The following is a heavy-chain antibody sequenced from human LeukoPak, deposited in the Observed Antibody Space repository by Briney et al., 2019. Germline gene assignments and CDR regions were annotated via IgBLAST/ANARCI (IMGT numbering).Heavy chain of an antibody. CDR1: GFTFSNYW. V-gene: IGHV3-74*01. Sequence: GSLRLSCVASGFTFSNYWMQWVRQVPGKGLVWVSRLNGDGTNIIYADSVKGRFTISRDNAENTLYLQMNSLRAEDTALYYCARSQSGVFDVWGQGTMVTVSS. J-gene: IGHJ3*01. CDR3: ARSQSGVFDV. CDR2: LNGDGTNI. D-gene: IGHD2-8*01.